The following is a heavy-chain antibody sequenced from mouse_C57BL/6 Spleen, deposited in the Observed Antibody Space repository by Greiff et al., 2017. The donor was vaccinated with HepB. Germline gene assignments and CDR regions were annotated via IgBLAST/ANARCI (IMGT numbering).Heavy chain of an antibody. CDR2: INPGSGGT. V-gene: IGHV1-54*01. CDR3: ARGGYDGY. Sequence: VQLQQSGAELVRPGTSVKVSCKASGYAFTNYLIEWVKQRPGQGLEWIGVINPGSGGTNYNEKFKGKATLTADKSSSTAYMQLSSLTSEDSAVYFCARGGYDGYWGQGTTLTVSS. D-gene: IGHD2-2*01. J-gene: IGHJ2*01. CDR1: GYAFTNYL.